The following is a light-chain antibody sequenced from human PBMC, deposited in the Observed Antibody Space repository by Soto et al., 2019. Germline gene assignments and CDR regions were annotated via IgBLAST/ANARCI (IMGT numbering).Light chain of an antibody. CDR1: SSDVGGHNH. CDR3: SSYTSSSTPV. V-gene: IGLV2-14*01. J-gene: IGLJ1*01. Sequence: QSALTQPASVSGSPGQSITISCTGSSSDVGGHNHVSWYQQHPGKAPKLIIYEVGNRPSGVSNRFSGSKSGNTASLTISGFQAEDEADYYCSSYTSSSTPVFGTGTKVTVL. CDR2: EVG.